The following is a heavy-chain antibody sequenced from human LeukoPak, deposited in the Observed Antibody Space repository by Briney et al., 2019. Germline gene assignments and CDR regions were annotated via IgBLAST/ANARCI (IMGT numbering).Heavy chain of an antibody. CDR1: GFTFSTYG. J-gene: IGHJ6*03. CDR3: ARGSGSYSLRGYYYMDV. D-gene: IGHD3-10*01. V-gene: IGHV3-23*01. Sequence: GGSLRLSCAASGFTFSTYGMNWVRQAPGKGLVWVSAISGRDGNTYYADSVKGRFTISRDNSKNTLYLQMNSLRAEDTAVYYCARGSGSYSLRGYYYMDVWGKGTTVTISS. CDR2: ISGRDGNT.